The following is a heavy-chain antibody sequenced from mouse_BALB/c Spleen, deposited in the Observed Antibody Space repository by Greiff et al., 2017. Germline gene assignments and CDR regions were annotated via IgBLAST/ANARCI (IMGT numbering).Heavy chain of an antibody. J-gene: IGHJ2*01. D-gene: IGHD1-1*01. V-gene: IGHV5-12-1*01. CDR2: ISSGGGST. CDR1: GFAFSSYD. CDR3: ARHYYGSSYFDY. Sequence: EVQGVESGGGLVKPGGSLKLSCAASGFAFSSYDMSWVRQTPEKRLEWVAYISSGGGSTYYPDTVKGRVTISRDNAKNTLYLQMSSLKSEDTAMYYCARHYYGSSYFDYWGQGTTLTVSS.